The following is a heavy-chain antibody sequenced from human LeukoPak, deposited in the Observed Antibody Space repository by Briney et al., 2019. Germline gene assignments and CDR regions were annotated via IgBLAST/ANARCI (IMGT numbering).Heavy chain of an antibody. CDR3: AKDPSNPASEQWLAFDY. Sequence: SQTLSLTCAISGDSVSSNSAAWNWIRQSPSRGLEWLGRTYYRSKWYNDYAVSVKSRITINPDTSKNQFSLQLNSVTPEDTAVYYCAKDPSNPASEQWLAFDYWGQGTLVTVSS. V-gene: IGHV6-1*01. D-gene: IGHD6-19*01. J-gene: IGHJ4*02. CDR2: TYYRSKWYN. CDR1: GDSVSSNSAA.